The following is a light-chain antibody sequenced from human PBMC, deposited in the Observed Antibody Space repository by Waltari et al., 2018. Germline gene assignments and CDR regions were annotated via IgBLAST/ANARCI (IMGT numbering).Light chain of an antibody. CDR3: QAWDSGPAV. Sequence: SFDLTQPPSVSASPGQPATLPCPRHHLGNKYAYWYQQKSGQSPVLVSYEDTKRPSGIPGRFSGSNSGNTVTLTISGTQPMDEADYYCQAWDSGPAVFGGGTKLTVL. V-gene: IGLV3-1*01. CDR1: HLGNKY. J-gene: IGLJ2*01. CDR2: EDT.